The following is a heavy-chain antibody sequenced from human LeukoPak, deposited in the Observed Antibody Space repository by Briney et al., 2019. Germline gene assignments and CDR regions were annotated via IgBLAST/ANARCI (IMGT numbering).Heavy chain of an antibody. Sequence: GGSLRPSCAASGFTFSSHGMHWVRQAPGKGLEWVAVISYDGSNEYYADSVKGRFTISRDTSKNTLYLQMNSLRAEDTAVYYCAKERISSGYYPLFDYWGQGTLVTVSS. J-gene: IGHJ4*02. V-gene: IGHV3-30*18. CDR2: ISYDGSNE. CDR3: AKERISSGYYPLFDY. CDR1: GFTFSSHG. D-gene: IGHD3-22*01.